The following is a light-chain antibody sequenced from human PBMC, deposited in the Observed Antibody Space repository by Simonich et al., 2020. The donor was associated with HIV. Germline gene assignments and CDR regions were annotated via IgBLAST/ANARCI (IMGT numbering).Light chain of an antibody. V-gene: IGKV3-15*01. J-gene: IGKJ4*01. CDR1: QSYSSN. CDR3: QQRSNWPST. CDR2: GAS. Sequence: EIGMTQSPATLSVSPGERATLSCRASQSYSSNLAWYQQKPGQAPRLLIYGASTRATGIPARFSGSGSGTEFTLTISSMQSEDFATYYCQQRSNWPSTFGGGTKVEIK.